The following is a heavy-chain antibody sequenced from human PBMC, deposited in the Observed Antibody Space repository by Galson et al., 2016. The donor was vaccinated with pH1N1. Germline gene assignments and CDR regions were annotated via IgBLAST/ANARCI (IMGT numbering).Heavy chain of an antibody. CDR2: LYNSGGT. D-gene: IGHD6-13*01. CDR1: GGSISSYY. Sequence: ETLSLTCTVSGGSISSYYWSWIRQPPGKGLEWIGYLYNSGGTNYNPSLMSRVTISEDTSRNQFSLKLRSVPATDTAVYYCASAGYRSGWYGIGAFDVWGQGTKVTVSS. CDR3: ASAGYRSGWYGIGAFDV. J-gene: IGHJ3*01. V-gene: IGHV4-59*01.